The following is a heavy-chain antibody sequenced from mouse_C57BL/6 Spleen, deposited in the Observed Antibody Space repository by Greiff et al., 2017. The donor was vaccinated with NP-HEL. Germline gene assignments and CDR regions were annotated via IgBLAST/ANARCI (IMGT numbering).Heavy chain of an antibody. CDR3: ARSELFDY. V-gene: IGHV1-42*01. J-gene: IGHJ2*01. D-gene: IGHD1-1*01. CDR1: GYSFTGYY. CDR2: INPSTGGT. Sequence: VQLQQSGPELVKPGASVKISCKASGYSFTGYYMNWVKQSPEKSLEWIGEINPSTGGTTYNQKFKAKATLTVDKSSSTAYMQLKSLTSEDSAVYYCARSELFDYWGQGTTLTVSS.